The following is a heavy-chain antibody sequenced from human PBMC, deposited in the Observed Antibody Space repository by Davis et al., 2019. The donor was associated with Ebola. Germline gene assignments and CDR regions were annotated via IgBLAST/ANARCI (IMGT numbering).Heavy chain of an antibody. D-gene: IGHD3-22*01. V-gene: IGHV3-21*01. Sequence: GESLKISCAASGFTFSTYSMSWVRQAPGKGLEWVSSISSDSYYIYYADSLKGRFTISRDNAKNSLSLQMSGLRAEDTAVYYCARGGYYDDSGYSHAAFDIWGQGTMVTVSS. CDR3: ARGGYYDDSGYSHAAFDI. CDR2: ISSDSYYI. J-gene: IGHJ3*02. CDR1: GFTFSTYS.